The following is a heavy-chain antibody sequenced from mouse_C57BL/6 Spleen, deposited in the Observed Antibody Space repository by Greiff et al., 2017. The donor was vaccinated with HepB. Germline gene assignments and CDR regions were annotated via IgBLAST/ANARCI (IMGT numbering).Heavy chain of an antibody. D-gene: IGHD2-4*01. CDR3: TEDYDGGYFDV. CDR1: GYTFTDYE. CDR2: IDPETGGT. Sequence: QVQLKESGAELVRPGASVTLSCKASGYTFTDYEMHWVKQTPVHGLEWIGAIDPETGGTAYNQKFKGKAILTADKSSSTAYMELRSLTSEDSAVYYCTEDYDGGYFDVWGTGTTVTVSS. J-gene: IGHJ1*03. V-gene: IGHV1-15*01.